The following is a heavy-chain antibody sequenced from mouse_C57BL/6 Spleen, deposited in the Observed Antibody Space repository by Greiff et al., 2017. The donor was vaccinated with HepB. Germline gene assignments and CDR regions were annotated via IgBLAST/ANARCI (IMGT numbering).Heavy chain of an antibody. CDR1: GYTFTSYW. CDR2: IDPSDSYT. CDR3: ARSGYSNSIFMDY. Sequence: VQLQQPGAELVMPGASVKLSCKASGYTFTSYWMHWVKQRPGQGLEWIGEIDPSDSYTNYNQKFKGKSTLTVDKSSSTAYMQLSSLTSEDSAVYYCARSGYSNSIFMDYWGQGTSVTVSS. D-gene: IGHD2-5*01. J-gene: IGHJ4*01. V-gene: IGHV1-69*01.